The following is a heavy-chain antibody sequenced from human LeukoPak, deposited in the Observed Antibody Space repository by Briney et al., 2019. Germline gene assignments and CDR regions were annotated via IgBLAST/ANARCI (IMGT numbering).Heavy chain of an antibody. CDR2: IYYSGST. D-gene: IGHD1-26*01. Sequence: SETLSLTCTVSGGSISSSSYYWGWIRQPPGKGLEWIGSIYYSGSTYYNPSLKSRVTISVDTSKNQFSLKLSSVTAADTAVYYCARGLGGASKHFDYWGQGTLVTVSS. V-gene: IGHV4-39*01. CDR1: GGSISSSSYY. CDR3: ARGLGGASKHFDY. J-gene: IGHJ4*02.